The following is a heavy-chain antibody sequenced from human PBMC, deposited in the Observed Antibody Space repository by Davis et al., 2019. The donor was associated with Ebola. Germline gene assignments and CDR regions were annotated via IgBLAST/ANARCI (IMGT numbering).Heavy chain of an antibody. V-gene: IGHV1-46*01. J-gene: IGHJ4*02. D-gene: IGHD6-19*01. Sequence: ASVKVSCKASGYTFTSYYMHWVRQAPRQGLEWMGIINPSGGSTSYAQKFQGRVTMTRDTSTSTVYMELSSLGSEDTAVYYCARPSIRGWFDYWGQGTLVTVSS. CDR3: ARPSIRGWFDY. CDR1: GYTFTSYY. CDR2: INPSGGST.